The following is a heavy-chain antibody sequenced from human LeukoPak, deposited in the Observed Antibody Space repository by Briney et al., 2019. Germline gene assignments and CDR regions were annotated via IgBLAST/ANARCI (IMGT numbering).Heavy chain of an antibody. D-gene: IGHD3-22*01. V-gene: IGHV1-2*02. CDR2: INPNSGGT. Sequence: ASVKVSCKASGYIFTGYYMHWVRQAPGQGLEWMAWINPNSGGTNCAQKFQGRVTMTRDTSISTAYMELSRLKSDDTAVYYCARGYYDGSDFEYFQHWGQGTLVTVSS. CDR1: GYIFTGYY. J-gene: IGHJ1*01. CDR3: ARGYYDGSDFEYFQH.